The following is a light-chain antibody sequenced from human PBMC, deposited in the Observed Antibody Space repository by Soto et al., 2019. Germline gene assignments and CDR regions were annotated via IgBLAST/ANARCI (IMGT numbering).Light chain of an antibody. V-gene: IGKV3D-20*02. CDR3: QQRTNWPLT. CDR1: QSVSSSY. CDR2: AAS. J-gene: IGKJ4*01. Sequence: EIVLTQSPGTLSLSPGERATLSCRASQSVSSSYLAWYQQKPGQAPRLLMSAASSRATGIPDRFSGSGSGTDFTLTISRLEAEDFAVYYCQQRTNWPLTFGGGTKVDIK.